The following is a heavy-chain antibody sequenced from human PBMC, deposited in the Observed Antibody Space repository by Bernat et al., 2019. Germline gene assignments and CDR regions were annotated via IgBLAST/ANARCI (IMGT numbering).Heavy chain of an antibody. Sequence: QIQLQQSGPGLVKPSQTLSLTCAISGDSVPSNSAAWNWIRQSPSRGLEWLGRTYYRSKWFTDYAISVKSRIVINADTSKNQFSLQLNSVTPEDTAVYYCARGGRFDYWGQGTVVTVSS. CDR1: GDSVPSNSAA. CDR3: ARGGRFDY. D-gene: IGHD1-26*01. J-gene: IGHJ4*02. V-gene: IGHV6-1*01. CDR2: TYYRSKWFT.